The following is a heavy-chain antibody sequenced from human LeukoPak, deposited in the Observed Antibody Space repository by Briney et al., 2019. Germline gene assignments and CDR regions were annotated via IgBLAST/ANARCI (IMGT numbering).Heavy chain of an antibody. J-gene: IGHJ4*02. CDR1: GGSFSGYY. D-gene: IGHD3-22*01. CDR3: ARVVVFDDSSGYYQPTFPYYFDY. CDR2: IYYSGST. V-gene: IGHV4-59*01. Sequence: SETLSLTCAVYGGSFSGYYWSWIRQHPGKGLEWIGYIYYSGSTNYNPSLKSRVTISVDTSKNQFSLKLSSVTAADTAVYYCARVVVFDDSSGYYQPTFPYYFDYWGQGTLVTVSS.